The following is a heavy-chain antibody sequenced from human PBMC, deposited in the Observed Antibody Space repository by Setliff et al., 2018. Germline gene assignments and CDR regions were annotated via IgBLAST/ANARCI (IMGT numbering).Heavy chain of an antibody. D-gene: IGHD2-2*02. CDR2: FYDSGKT. J-gene: IGHJ4*02. V-gene: IGHV4-39*01. CDR3: ASCRFQVPYNY. Sequence: SETLSLTCTVPGDSISSFSYYWGWIRQPPGKGLEWIGTFYDSGKTYYNPSLKSRVTISVDTSKNQFSLKLNSVTAADTGVYYCASCRFQVPYNYWGQGTLVTVSS. CDR1: GDSISSFSYY.